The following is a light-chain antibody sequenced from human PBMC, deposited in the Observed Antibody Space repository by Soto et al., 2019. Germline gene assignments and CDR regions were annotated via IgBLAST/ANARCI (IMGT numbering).Light chain of an antibody. CDR1: QSVSSN. J-gene: IGKJ1*01. CDR3: QQYNNLAT. V-gene: IGKV3-15*01. CDR2: GAS. Sequence: EIVMTQSPATLSVSPGERATLSCRASQSVSSNLAWYHQKPGQAPRLLIYGASTRSTGVPARFSGSGSGTEFTLTICSLESEDFAVYYFQQYNNLATFGQGTKVEIK.